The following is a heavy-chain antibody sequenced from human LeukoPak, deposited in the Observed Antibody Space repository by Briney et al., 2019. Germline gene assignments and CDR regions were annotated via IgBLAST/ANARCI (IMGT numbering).Heavy chain of an antibody. D-gene: IGHD3-10*01. CDR2: IDWDDDK. J-gene: IGHJ4*02. CDR3: ARTHDYGSGSSHFDF. V-gene: IGHV2-70*04. CDR1: GFSLSTTGMR. Sequence: ESGPTLVNPTQTLTLTCTFSGFSLSTTGMRVSLIRQPPGKALEWLARIDWDDDKFYTTSLKTRLTISKDTSKNQIALKMNDMNPVDTATYYCARTHDYGSGSSHFDFWGQGALVTVSS.